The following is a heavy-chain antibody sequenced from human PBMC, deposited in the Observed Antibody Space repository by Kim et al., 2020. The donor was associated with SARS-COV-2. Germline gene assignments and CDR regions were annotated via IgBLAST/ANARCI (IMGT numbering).Heavy chain of an antibody. CDR1: GFTFSSYA. J-gene: IGHJ4*02. V-gene: IGHV3-30-3*01. CDR3: ARGGYYDSSGYFED. Sequence: GGSLRLSCAASGFTFSSYAMHWVRQAPGQGLEWVAVISYDGSNKYYADSVKGRFTISRDNSKNTLYLQMNSLRAEDTAVYYCARGGYYDSSGYFEDWGQGTLVTVSS. D-gene: IGHD3-22*01. CDR2: ISYDGSNK.